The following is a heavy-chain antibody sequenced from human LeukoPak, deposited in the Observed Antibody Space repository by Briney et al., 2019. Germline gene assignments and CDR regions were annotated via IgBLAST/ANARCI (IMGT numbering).Heavy chain of an antibody. D-gene: IGHD3-22*01. CDR3: ARLYSSGYLFDY. Sequence: SETLSLTCTVSGGSISSSSYFWGWVRQPPGKGLEWIGSIYYRWSTYYNPSLKIRVTISVYTSKTQFSLKLSSVTAADTAVYYCARLYSSGYLFDYWGQGTLVTVSS. V-gene: IGHV4-39*01. J-gene: IGHJ4*02. CDR2: IYYRWST. CDR1: GGSISSSSYF.